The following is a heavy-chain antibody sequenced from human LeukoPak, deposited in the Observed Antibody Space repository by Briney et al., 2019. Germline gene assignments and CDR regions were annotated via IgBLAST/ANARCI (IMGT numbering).Heavy chain of an antibody. Sequence: GGSLRLSCAASGFTFSNYDMHWVRQAPGKGLEWVSSLTSGSSYIYYAEALQGRLDVSRDNAKSSLSLQLNSLRAEDTAVYYCARGPSMITSGGIIVPYFDYWGQGSLVTVSS. CDR1: GFTFSNYD. CDR3: ARGPSMITSGGIIVPYFDY. J-gene: IGHJ4*02. CDR2: LTSGSSYI. D-gene: IGHD3-16*02. V-gene: IGHV3-21*01.